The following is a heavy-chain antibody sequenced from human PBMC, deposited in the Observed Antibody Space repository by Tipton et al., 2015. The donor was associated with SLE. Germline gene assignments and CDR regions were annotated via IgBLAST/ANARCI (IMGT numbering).Heavy chain of an antibody. J-gene: IGHJ6*03. Sequence: LRLSCTVSGGSISSGSYYWSWIRQPAGKGLEWIGRIYTSGLSNYNPSLKSRVTISVDPSNNQFSLNLSSVTAADTAVYYCAKGDSVSAYYMDVWGKGTTVTVSS. V-gene: IGHV4-61*02. D-gene: IGHD3-16*01. CDR1: GGSISSGSYY. CDR3: AKGDSVSAYYMDV. CDR2: IYTSGLS.